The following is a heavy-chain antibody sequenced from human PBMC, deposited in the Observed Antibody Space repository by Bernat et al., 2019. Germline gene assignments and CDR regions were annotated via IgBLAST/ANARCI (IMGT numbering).Heavy chain of an antibody. J-gene: IGHJ5*01. D-gene: IGHD1-14*01. Sequence: EVQLVASGGGLVEPGGSLRLSCAASGFTFSSYSMNWVRQAPGKGLEWVSAISGDSSYIFYADSVKARFTISRDYAKNSLYLQMNSLRAEDTAVYYCASHPDNIGWFDYWGQGTLVTVSS. CDR3: ASHPDNIGWFDY. CDR2: ISGDSSYI. CDR1: GFTFSSYS. V-gene: IGHV3-21*01.